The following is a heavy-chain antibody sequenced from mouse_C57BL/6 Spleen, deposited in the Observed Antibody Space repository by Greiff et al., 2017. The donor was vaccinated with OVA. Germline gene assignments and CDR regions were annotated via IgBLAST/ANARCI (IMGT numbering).Heavy chain of an antibody. CDR2: IYPGKSDT. Sequence: SGTVLARPGASVKMSSKTSGYTFTSYWMHWGKQRPGQGLGWIGAIYPGKSDTSYNQKFKGKAKLPAVTSASTAYMELSSLTNEDSAVYYCRTYYAGSSHWYFDVSGTGTTGTVSS. V-gene: IGHV1-5*01. D-gene: IGHD1-1*01. CDR1: GYTFTSYW. CDR3: RTYYAGSSHWYFDV. J-gene: IGHJ1*03.